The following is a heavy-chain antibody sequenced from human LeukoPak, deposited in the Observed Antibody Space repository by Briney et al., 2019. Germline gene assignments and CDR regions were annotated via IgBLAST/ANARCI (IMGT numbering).Heavy chain of an antibody. Sequence: GGSLRLSCAASGFTFSSYAMHWVRQAPGKGLEWVAVISYDGSNKYYADSVKGRFTISRDNSKNTLYLQMNSLRAEDTAVYYCAKDSETLWFGELLRGRNWFDPWGQGTLVTVSS. J-gene: IGHJ5*02. CDR2: ISYDGSNK. CDR3: AKDSETLWFGELLRGRNWFDP. CDR1: GFTFSSYA. V-gene: IGHV3-30*04. D-gene: IGHD3-10*01.